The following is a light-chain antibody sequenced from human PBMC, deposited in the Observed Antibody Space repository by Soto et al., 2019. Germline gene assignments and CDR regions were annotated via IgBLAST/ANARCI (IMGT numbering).Light chain of an antibody. J-gene: IGLJ2*01. Sequence: VVTQPPSASGTPGQRVTISCSGSSSNVGSNTVDWYQLLPGTAPKLLIYHNNQRPSGVPDRLSGSKSGTSASLAISGLQSEDEADYDFAVWDYTLKAVVFGGGTKITVL. CDR3: AVWDYTLKAVV. CDR1: SSNVGSNT. CDR2: HNN. V-gene: IGLV1-44*01.